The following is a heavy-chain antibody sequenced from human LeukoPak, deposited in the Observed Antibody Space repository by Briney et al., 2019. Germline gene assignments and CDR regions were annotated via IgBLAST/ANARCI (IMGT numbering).Heavy chain of an antibody. CDR2: ISAYNGNT. CDR3: ARDYRSGSYLDYFDY. D-gene: IGHD1-26*01. CDR1: GYTFTSYG. Sequence: ASVKVSCKASGYTFTSYGISWVRQAPGQGLEWMGWISAYNGNTNYAQELQGRVTMTTDTSTSTAYMELRSLRSDDTAVYYCARDYRSGSYLDYFDYWGQGTLVTVSS. V-gene: IGHV1-18*01. J-gene: IGHJ4*02.